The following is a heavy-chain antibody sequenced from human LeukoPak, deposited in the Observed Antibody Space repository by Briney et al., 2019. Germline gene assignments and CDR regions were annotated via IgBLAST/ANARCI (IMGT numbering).Heavy chain of an antibody. CDR1: GFIFDDYA. V-gene: IGHV3-74*01. J-gene: IGHJ4*02. CDR2: INSDGSFT. Sequence: GGSLRLSCAVSGFIFDDYAMHWVRQAPGKGQVWVSRINSDGSFTSCADSVKGRFTISRDNAKNTLYLQMNRLRAEDTAVYYCARLQRYRGPFDYWGQGTLVTVSS. CDR3: ARLQRYRGPFDY. D-gene: IGHD1-26*01.